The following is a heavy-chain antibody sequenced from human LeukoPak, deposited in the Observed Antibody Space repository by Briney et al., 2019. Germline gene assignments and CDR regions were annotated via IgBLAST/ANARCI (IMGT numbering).Heavy chain of an antibody. V-gene: IGHV3-23*01. CDR1: GFTFSSYA. D-gene: IGHD4-17*01. CDR3: AKDPTVTTFNWFDP. J-gene: IGHJ5*02. Sequence: GGSLRLSCAASGFTFSSYAMSWVRQAPGKGLEWVSAISGSGGSTFYADSVKGRFTISRDNSKNTLYLQMNSLRAEDTAVYYCAKDPTVTTFNWFDPWGQGTLVTVSS. CDR2: ISGSGGST.